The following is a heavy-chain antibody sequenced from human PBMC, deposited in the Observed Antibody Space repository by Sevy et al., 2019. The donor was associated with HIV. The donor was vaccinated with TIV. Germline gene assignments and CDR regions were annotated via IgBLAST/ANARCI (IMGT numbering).Heavy chain of an antibody. CDR2: IYHTGNT. V-gene: IGHV4-30-2*01. D-gene: IGHD4-17*01. CDR3: ARDGGTMTTPGCLDF. CDR1: GASISSAVYS. Sequence: SETLSLTCAVSGASISSAVYSWNWIRQPPGKGLEWIGYIYHTGNTYYNPSLKSRVTISVDRSNNQFSLKMRSLTAADTAVYYCARDGGTMTTPGCLDFWGQGIMVTVSS. J-gene: IGHJ3*01.